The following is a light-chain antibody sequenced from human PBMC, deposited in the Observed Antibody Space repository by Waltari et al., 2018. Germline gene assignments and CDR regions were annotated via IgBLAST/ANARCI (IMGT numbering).Light chain of an antibody. J-gene: IGKJ1*01. CDR1: QSANTS. CDR2: RAS. CDR3: QQYNIWPWT. Sequence: EVVITQSPATLSVSPGDSVPLSYRASQSANTSLAWYQQTPGQAPRLLIYRASTRAAGVPDRFSGSGSGTEFTLTISSLQSEDSAIYYCQQYNIWPWTFGPGTNVDIK. V-gene: IGKV3D-15*01.